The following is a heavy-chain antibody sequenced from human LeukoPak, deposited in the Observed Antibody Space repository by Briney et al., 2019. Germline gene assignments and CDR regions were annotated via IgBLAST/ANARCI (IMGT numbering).Heavy chain of an antibody. Sequence: PGGSLRLSCAASGFTFGSYWMHWVRQAPGKGLVWVSRINSDGSSTSYADSVKGRFTISRDNAKNSLYLQMNSLRDEDTAVYYCVRDRAGGNSVWFDPWGQGTLVTVSS. V-gene: IGHV3-74*01. CDR1: GFTFGSYW. CDR3: VRDRAGGNSVWFDP. D-gene: IGHD4-23*01. CDR2: INSDGSST. J-gene: IGHJ5*02.